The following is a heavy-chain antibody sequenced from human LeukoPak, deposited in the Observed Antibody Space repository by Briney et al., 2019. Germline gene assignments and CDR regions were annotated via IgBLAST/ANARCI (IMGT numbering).Heavy chain of an antibody. V-gene: IGHV4-59*01. J-gene: IGHJ6*02. D-gene: IGHD5-18*01. CDR3: ARERAQLWSPYYYYGMDV. Sequence: SETLSLTCTVSGGSISSYYWSWIRQPPGKGLEWIGYIYYSGSTNYNPSLKSRVTISVDTSKNQFSLKLSSVTAADTAVYYCARERAQLWSPYYYYGMDVWGQGTTVTVSS. CDR2: IYYSGST. CDR1: GGSISSYY.